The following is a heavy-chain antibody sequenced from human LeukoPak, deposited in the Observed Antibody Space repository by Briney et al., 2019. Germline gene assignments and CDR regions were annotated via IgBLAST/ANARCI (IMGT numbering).Heavy chain of an antibody. Sequence: GGSLRLSCVASGFTFSDAWMSWVREARGKGVEWVGRIKSKIDGGTIDYAAPVKRRFTISRDDSRNTLYLQMNSLKTEDTAVYYCTTRRQDGWWGQGTLVTVSS. D-gene: IGHD2-15*01. V-gene: IGHV3-15*01. CDR2: IKSKIDGGTI. CDR3: TTRRQDGW. CDR1: GFTFSDAW. J-gene: IGHJ4*02.